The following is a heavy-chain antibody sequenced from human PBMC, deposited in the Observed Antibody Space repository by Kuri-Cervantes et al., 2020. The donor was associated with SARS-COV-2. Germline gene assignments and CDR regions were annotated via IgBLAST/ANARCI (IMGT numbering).Heavy chain of an antibody. CDR1: GGTFSSYA. V-gene: IGHV1-69*05. CDR2: IIPIFGTA. J-gene: IGHJ2*01. CDR3: ANKTYYYDSSGYYPDHSWYFDL. Sequence: SVKVSCKASGGTFSSYAISWVRQAPGQGLEWMGGIIPIFGTANYAQKFQGRVTITTDESTSTAYMELSSLRSEDTAVYYCANKTYYYDSSGYYPDHSWYFDLWGRGTLVTVSS. D-gene: IGHD3-22*01.